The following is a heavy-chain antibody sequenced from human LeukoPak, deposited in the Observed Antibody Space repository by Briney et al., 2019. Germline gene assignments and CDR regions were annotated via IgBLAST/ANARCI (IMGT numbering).Heavy chain of an antibody. D-gene: IGHD1-1*01. CDR3: ARVSLYNWNDVRGMDV. CDR2: IYYSGST. CDR1: GGSISSYY. V-gene: IGHV4-59*01. Sequence: SETLSLTCTVSGGSISSYYWSWIRQPPGKGLEWIGYIYYSGSTNYNPSLKSRVTISVDTSKNQFSLKLSSVTAADTAVYYCARVSLYNWNDVRGMDVWGQGTTVTVSS. J-gene: IGHJ6*02.